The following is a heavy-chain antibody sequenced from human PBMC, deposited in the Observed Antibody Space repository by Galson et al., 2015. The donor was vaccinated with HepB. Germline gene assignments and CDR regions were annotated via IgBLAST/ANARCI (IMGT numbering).Heavy chain of an antibody. CDR1: GYTFTSYG. J-gene: IGHJ4*02. CDR2: ISAYNGNT. CDR3: ARDLGVVGATTIDY. D-gene: IGHD1-26*01. V-gene: IGHV1-18*01. Sequence: SVKVSCKASGYTFTSYGISWVRQAPGQGLEWMGWISAYNGNTNYAQKLQGRVTMTTDTSTSTAYMELRSLRSDDTAVYYCARDLGVVGATTIDYWGQGTLVTVSS.